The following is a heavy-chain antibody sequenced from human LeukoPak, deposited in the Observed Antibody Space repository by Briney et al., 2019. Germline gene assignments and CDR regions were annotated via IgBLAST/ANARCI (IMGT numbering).Heavy chain of an antibody. CDR2: IYTSGST. V-gene: IGHV4-4*07. CDR3: ARDYYDRDAFDI. D-gene: IGHD3-22*01. Sequence: SETLSLTCTVSGGSISSYYWSWIRQPAGKGLEWIGRIYTSGSTNYNPSLKSRVTMSVDTSKNQFSLKLSSVTAADTAVYYSARDYYDRDAFDIWGQGTMVTVSS. CDR1: GGSISSYY. J-gene: IGHJ3*02.